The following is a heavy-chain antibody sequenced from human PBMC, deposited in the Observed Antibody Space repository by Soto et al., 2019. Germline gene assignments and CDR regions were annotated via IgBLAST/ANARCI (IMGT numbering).Heavy chain of an antibody. CDR2: IYHSGST. Sequence: SETLSLTCTVSGGSVSSGSYYWSWIRQPPGKGLEWIGYIYHSGSTKYNPSLKSRVTISVDTSKNQFSLKLSSVTAADTAVYYCARHLRSGYDFDYWGQGTLVPVSS. CDR3: ARHLRSGYDFDY. V-gene: IGHV4-61*01. D-gene: IGHD5-12*01. CDR1: GGSVSSGSYY. J-gene: IGHJ4*02.